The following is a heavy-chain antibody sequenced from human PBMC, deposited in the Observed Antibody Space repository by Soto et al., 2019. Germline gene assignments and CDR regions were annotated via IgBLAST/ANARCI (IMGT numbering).Heavy chain of an antibody. J-gene: IGHJ5*02. V-gene: IGHV4-34*01. CDR2: INHSGST. CDR1: GGSFSGYY. CDR3: ARAARTLRRSYNWFDP. Sequence: QVQLQQWGAGLLKPSETLSLTCAVYGGSFSGYYWSWIRQPPGKGLEWIGEINHSGSTNYNPSLKSRVTISVDTSKNQFSLKLSSVTAADTAVYYCARAARTLRRSYNWFDPWGQGTLVTVSS.